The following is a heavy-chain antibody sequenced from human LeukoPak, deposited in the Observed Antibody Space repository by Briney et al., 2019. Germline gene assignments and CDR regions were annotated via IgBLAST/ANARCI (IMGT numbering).Heavy chain of an antibody. V-gene: IGHV4-61*02. CDR1: GGSISSGSYY. Sequence: SQTLSLTCTVSGGSISSGSYYWSWIRQPAGKGLEWIGRIYTSGSTYYNPSLKSRVTISVDTSKNQFSLKLSSVTAADTAVYYCARDTGVWFDPWGQGTLVTVSS. CDR2: IYTSGST. D-gene: IGHD7-27*01. CDR3: ARDTGVWFDP. J-gene: IGHJ5*02.